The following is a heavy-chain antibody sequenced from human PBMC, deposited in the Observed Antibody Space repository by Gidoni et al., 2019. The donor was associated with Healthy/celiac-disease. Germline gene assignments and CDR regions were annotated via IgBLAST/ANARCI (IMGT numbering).Heavy chain of an antibody. V-gene: IGHV4-34*01. CDR1: GGSFSDYY. CDR2: INHSGTN. CDR3: ARGTSPTLD. D-gene: IGHD2-2*01. Sequence: QVQLQQWGAGLLKPSETLSLTCAVYGGSFSDYYWSWIRQPPGKGLEWIGEINHSGTNYYNPSLKSRVTISVVTAKNQFSLNMSSVTAADTAVYYCARGTSPTLDWGQGTLVTVSS. J-gene: IGHJ4*02.